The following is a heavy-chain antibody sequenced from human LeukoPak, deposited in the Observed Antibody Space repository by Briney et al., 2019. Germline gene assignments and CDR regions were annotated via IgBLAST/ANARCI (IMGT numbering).Heavy chain of an antibody. CDR1: GFTFSDYN. CDR3: ARGNRGKIRVVVVPAARRSYWFDP. J-gene: IGHJ5*02. CDR2: ISRSGSTK. V-gene: IGHV3-11*01. D-gene: IGHD2-2*01. Sequence: GGSLRLSCAASGFTFSDYNMRWIRQAPGKGLEWVSSISRSGSTKYYADSVKGRFTISRDNAKNSLFLQMNSLRAEDTAVYYCARGNRGKIRVVVVPAARRSYWFDPWGQGTLVTVSS.